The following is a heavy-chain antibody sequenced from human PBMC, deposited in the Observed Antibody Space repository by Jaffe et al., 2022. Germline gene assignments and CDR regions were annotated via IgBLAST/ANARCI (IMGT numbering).Heavy chain of an antibody. CDR3: ARGQNYVWGSYRRLKDFDY. CDR2: INHSGST. J-gene: IGHJ4*02. V-gene: IGHV4-34*01. Sequence: QVQLQQWGAGLLKPSETLSLTCAVYGGSFSGYYWSWIRQPPGKGLEWIGEINHSGSTNYNPSLKSRVTISVDTSKNQFSLKLSSVTAADTAVYYCARGQNYVWGSYRRLKDFDYWGQGTLVTVSS. CDR1: GGSFSGYY. D-gene: IGHD3-16*02.